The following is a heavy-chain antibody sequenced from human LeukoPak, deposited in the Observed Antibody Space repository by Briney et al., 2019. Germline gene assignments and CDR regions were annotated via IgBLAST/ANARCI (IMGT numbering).Heavy chain of an antibody. CDR1: GFTFNIYS. CDR2: ITSSGDAT. CDR3: AKDRPTYHESNGHYYRPNGDY. Sequence: GGSLRVSCAASGFTFNIYSMSWVRQAPGKWLEWVSSITSSGDATFYADSVKDRFTISRDNSKNTLYLQMSRLRAEDTAVYYCAKDRPTYHESNGHYYRPNGDYWGQGTLVTVSS. V-gene: IGHV3-23*01. J-gene: IGHJ4*02. D-gene: IGHD3-22*01.